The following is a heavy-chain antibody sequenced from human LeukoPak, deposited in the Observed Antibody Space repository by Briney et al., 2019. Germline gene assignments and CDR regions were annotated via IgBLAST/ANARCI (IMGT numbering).Heavy chain of an antibody. CDR2: ISSSSSYI. CDR1: GFTFSSYD. J-gene: IGHJ3*02. Sequence: GSLRLSCAASGFTFSSYDMNWVRQAPGKGLEWVSSISSSSSYIYYADSVKGRFTISRDNAKNSLYLQMNSLRAEDTAVYYCARTWIQLWDDAFDIWGQGTMVTVSS. CDR3: ARTWIQLWDDAFDI. V-gene: IGHV3-21*01. D-gene: IGHD5-18*01.